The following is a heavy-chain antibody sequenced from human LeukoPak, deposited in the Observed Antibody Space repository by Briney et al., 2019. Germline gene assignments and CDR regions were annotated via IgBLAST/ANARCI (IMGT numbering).Heavy chain of an antibody. CDR3: ARERGYSYGSGFDY. V-gene: IGHV4-39*07. J-gene: IGHJ4*02. CDR1: GGSITTNNYY. CDR2: ISYSGST. Sequence: PSETLSLTCTVSGGSITTNNYYWGWIRQPPGKGLEWIGMISYSGSTYYNPSLKSRVTISVDTSKNQFSLKLSSVTAADTAVYYCARERGYSYGSGFDYWGQGTLVTVSS. D-gene: IGHD5-18*01.